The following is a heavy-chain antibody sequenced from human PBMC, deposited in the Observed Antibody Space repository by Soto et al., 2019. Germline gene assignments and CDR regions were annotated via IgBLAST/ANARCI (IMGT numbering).Heavy chain of an antibody. CDR1: GVPFIDYD. CDR2: ISSSGSTI. J-gene: IGHJ3*02. CDR3: SGYYSYAFDM. D-gene: IGHD3-22*01. V-gene: IGHV3-11*01. Sequence: PGGSHRLSSTASGVPFIDYDRSWIRQATGKGLEWVSYISSSGSTIYYADSVKGRFTISRDNAKNSLYLQMNSLRAEDTAVYYCSGYYSYAFDMWGQGTMVTVSS.